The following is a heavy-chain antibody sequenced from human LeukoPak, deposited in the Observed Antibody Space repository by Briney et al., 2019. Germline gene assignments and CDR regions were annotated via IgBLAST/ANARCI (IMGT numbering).Heavy chain of an antibody. CDR1: GFTFSNAW. D-gene: IGHD5-18*01. V-gene: IGHV3-15*01. CDR2: IKSKTDGGTT. CDR3: ARDPADTAILYYYYYYMDV. Sequence: GGSLRLSCAASGFTFSNAWMSWVRQAPGKGLEWVGRIKSKTDGGTTDYAAPVKGRFTISRDDSKNTLYLQMNSLRAEDTAVYYCARDPADTAILYYYYYYMDVWGKGTTVTVSS. J-gene: IGHJ6*03.